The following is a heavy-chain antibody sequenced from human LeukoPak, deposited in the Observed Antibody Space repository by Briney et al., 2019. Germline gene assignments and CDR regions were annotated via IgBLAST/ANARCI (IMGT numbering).Heavy chain of an antibody. J-gene: IGHJ4*02. V-gene: IGHV1-2*02. Sequence: ASVKVSCKASGYTFVDYYLYWVRQAPGQGLEWMGWLNPRSGATNYAQTFQGRVTMTRDTSINTAYMELSRLRSDDTAVYYCAREHRRGSTGDDMPANWGQGTLVTVSP. D-gene: IGHD5-12*01. CDR1: GYTFVDYY. CDR3: AREHRRGSTGDDMPAN. CDR2: LNPRSGAT.